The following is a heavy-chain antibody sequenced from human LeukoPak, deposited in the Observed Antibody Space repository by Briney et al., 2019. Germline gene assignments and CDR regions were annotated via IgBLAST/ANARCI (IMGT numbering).Heavy chain of an antibody. V-gene: IGHV5-51*01. CDR3: ARHEFSVSGSYYMAY. D-gene: IGHD3-10*01. J-gene: IGHJ4*02. Sequence: GQSLKISCKGSGYTFLCYWMGWVRQTAGQGRECMGVIYSAGSATTYGPSFAGQVTISGDKSISTAYLQWSSLKASDTAMYYCARHEFSVSGSYYMAYWGQGTLVTVSS. CDR2: IYSAGSAT. CDR1: GYTFLCYW.